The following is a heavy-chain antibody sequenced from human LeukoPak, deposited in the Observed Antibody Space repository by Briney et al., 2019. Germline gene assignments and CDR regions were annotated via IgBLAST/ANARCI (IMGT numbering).Heavy chain of an antibody. CDR1: GGSFSGYY. J-gene: IGHJ6*03. CDR2: INHSGST. Sequence: SETLSLTCAVYGGSFSGYYWSWIRQPPGKGLEWIGEINHSGSTNYNPSLKSRVTISVDTSKNQFSLKLSSVTAAYTAVYYCARGVKRYYYYYMDVWGKRTTVNVSS. V-gene: IGHV4-34*01. CDR3: ARGVKRYYYYYMDV.